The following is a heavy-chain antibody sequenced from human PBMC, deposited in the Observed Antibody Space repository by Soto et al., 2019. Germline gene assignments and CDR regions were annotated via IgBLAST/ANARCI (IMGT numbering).Heavy chain of an antibody. D-gene: IGHD6-13*01. J-gene: IGHJ6*03. Sequence: GASVKVSCKASGYTFTSYDISWVRQATGQGLEWMGWMNPNSGNTGYAQKFQGRVTMTRDTSISTAYMELSSLRSEDTAVYHCARVSHGSRFLYHMDVWGKGTTVTVSS. CDR3: ARVSHGSRFLYHMDV. CDR2: MNPNSGNT. CDR1: GYTFTSYD. V-gene: IGHV1-8*01.